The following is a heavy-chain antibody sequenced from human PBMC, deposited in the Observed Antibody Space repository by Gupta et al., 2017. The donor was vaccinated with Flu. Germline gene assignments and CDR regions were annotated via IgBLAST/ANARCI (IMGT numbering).Heavy chain of an antibody. CDR3: VAKLGGSLDY. Sequence: EVPMVESGVGLVQPGGSLRLSCAASGFTFSDHWMDWVRQAPGKGLEWVGRIKNEPNIYSTEYAASVKGRFTISRDNSKNSLYLQMNSLKTEDTAIYYCVAKLGGSLDYWGQGTLVTVSS. CDR2: IKNEPNIYST. CDR1: GFTFSDHW. V-gene: IGHV3-72*01. J-gene: IGHJ4*02. D-gene: IGHD7-27*01.